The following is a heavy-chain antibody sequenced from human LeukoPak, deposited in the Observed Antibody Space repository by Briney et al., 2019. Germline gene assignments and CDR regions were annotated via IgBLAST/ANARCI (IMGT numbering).Heavy chain of an antibody. J-gene: IGHJ4*02. D-gene: IGHD5-18*01. CDR3: ARQVPHTAMDY. CDR1: GVSISSSSYH. Sequence: SQTLSLTCTVSGVSISSSSYHWDWIRQPPGKGLEWIGSIYDNGRTYYSPSLKSRVTISVDTSKTQFSLRLNSVTAADTAAYYCARQVPHTAMDYWGQGTLVSVSS. V-gene: IGHV4-39*01. CDR2: IYDNGRT.